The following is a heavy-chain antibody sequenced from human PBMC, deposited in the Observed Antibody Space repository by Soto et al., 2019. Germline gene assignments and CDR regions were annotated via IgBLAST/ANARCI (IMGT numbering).Heavy chain of an antibody. D-gene: IGHD3-3*01. CDR3: ARDPHEFWTSYWFDP. J-gene: IGHJ5*02. CDR2: ISAYDGKT. V-gene: IGHV1-18*01. CDR1: GYTFNNYG. Sequence: ASVKVSCKTSGYTFNNYGINWVRQAPGQGLELMGWISAYDGKTTYAEKVQGRVTLTTDTSTSTAYMELRSLRSDDTAIYYCARDPHEFWTSYWFDPWGQGTPVTVSS.